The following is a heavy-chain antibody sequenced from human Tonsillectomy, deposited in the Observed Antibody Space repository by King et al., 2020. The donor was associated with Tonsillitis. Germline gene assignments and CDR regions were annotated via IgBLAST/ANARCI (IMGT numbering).Heavy chain of an antibody. V-gene: IGHV3-23*04. Sequence: VQLVESGGGLIQPGGSLRLSCAASGFNFSTYALTWVRQAPGKGLEWVSAISSSGNTTYYADSVKGRFTVSRDNVKNTLFLQMNSLRAEDTAVYYCANWYYWGQGTLVTVSS. CDR3: ANWYY. J-gene: IGHJ4*02. CDR2: ISSSGNTT. CDR1: GFNFSTYA.